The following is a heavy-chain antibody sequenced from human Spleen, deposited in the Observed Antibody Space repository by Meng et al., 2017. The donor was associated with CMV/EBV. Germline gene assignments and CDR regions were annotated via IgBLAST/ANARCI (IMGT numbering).Heavy chain of an antibody. V-gene: IGHV3-53*01. CDR3: ARADCSSTSCYKSAFDI. D-gene: IGHD2-2*02. J-gene: IGHJ3*02. CDR1: GFTVSSNY. CDR2: IYSGGST. Sequence: GGSLRLSCAASGFTVSSNYMSWVRQAPGKGLEWVSVIYSGGSTYYADSVKGRFTISRDNSKNTLYLQMNSLRAEDTAVYYCARADCSSTSCYKSAFDIWGQGTMVTVS.